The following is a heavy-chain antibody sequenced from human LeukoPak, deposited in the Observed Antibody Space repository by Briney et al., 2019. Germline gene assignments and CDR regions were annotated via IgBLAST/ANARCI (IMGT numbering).Heavy chain of an antibody. CDR2: ISSSSSYI. CDR1: GFTFSSYS. CDR3: ASVRGYYDSSGYYYSYFDY. Sequence: PGGSLRLSCAASGFTFSSYSMNWVRQAPGKGLEWVSSISSSSSYIYYADSVKGRFTISRDNAKNSLYLQMNSLRAEDTAVYYCASVRGYYDSSGYYYSYFDYWGQGTLVTVSS. D-gene: IGHD3-22*01. J-gene: IGHJ4*02. V-gene: IGHV3-21*01.